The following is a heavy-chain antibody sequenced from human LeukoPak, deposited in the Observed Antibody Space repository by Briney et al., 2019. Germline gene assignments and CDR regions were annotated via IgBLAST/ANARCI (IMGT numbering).Heavy chain of an antibody. CDR1: GFTFSSYS. Sequence: GGSLRLSCAASGFTFSSYSMNWVRQAPGKGLEYVSAISSNGGSTYYADSVKGRFTISRDNSKNTLYLQMNSLRAEDTAVYYCARESYYDILTGYYNSPYNWFDPWGQGTLVTVSS. D-gene: IGHD3-9*01. V-gene: IGHV3-64*04. CDR3: ARESYYDILTGYYNSPYNWFDP. J-gene: IGHJ5*02. CDR2: ISSNGGST.